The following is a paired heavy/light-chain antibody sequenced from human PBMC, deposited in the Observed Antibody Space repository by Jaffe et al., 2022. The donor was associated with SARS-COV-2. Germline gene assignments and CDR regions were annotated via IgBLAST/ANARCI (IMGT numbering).Light chain of an antibody. V-gene: IGLV6-57*02. CDR2: EDN. Sequence: NFMLTQPHSVSESPGKTVTISCTGSSGSIASNYVQWYQQRPGSAPTTVIYEDNQRPSGVPDRFSGSIDSSSNSASLTISGLKTEDEADYYCQSYDSGSWVFGGGTTLTVL. CDR1: SGSIASNY. CDR3: QSYDSGSWV. J-gene: IGLJ3*02.
Heavy chain of an antibody. CDR3: ARADSSGYYLEY. CDR1: GYAFTGYY. Sequence: QVQLVQSGAEVKKPGASVKVSCKASGYAFTGYYIHWVRQAPGQGLEWMGRVTPNSGLTNYAQKFQGRVTMTRDTSISTAYMELSRLRSDDTAVYYCARADSSGYYLEYWGQGTLVTVSS. J-gene: IGHJ4*02. V-gene: IGHV1-2*06. D-gene: IGHD3-22*01. CDR2: VTPNSGLT.